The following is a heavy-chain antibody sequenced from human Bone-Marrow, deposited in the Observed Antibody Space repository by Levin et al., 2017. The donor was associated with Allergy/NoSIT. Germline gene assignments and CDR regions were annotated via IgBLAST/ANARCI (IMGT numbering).Heavy chain of an antibody. J-gene: IGHJ4*02. Sequence: GGSLRLSCEASGFIFSTYFMSWLRQAPGGGLEWLANIKPDGSQDYYVDSLKGRFTISRDNAKNSLYLQMNSLRVEDTAVYYCARGSEYQLIYAYWGQGTLVTVSS. V-gene: IGHV3-7*01. CDR2: IKPDGSQD. D-gene: IGHD2-2*01. CDR3: ARGSEYQLIYAY. CDR1: GFIFSTYF.